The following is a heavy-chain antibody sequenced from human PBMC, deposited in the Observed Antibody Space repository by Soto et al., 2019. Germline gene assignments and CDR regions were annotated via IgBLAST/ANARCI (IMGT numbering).Heavy chain of an antibody. CDR1: GLTISGKKY. V-gene: IGHV3-53*01. CDR3: ATWHEREHALDV. D-gene: IGHD1-1*01. CDR2: LYDVDGS. J-gene: IGHJ3*01. Sequence: DVQLVESGGGLIQPGESLRLSCAAFGLTISGKKYVAWVRQAPGKGLEWVAALYDVDGSFYADSVTGRFTTSSDSSKTTVYLQMKDLRPDDTAVYYCATWHEREHALDVWGQGTTVTISS.